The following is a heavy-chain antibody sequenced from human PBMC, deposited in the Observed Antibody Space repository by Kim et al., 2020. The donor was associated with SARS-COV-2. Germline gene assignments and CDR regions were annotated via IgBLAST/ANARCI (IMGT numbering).Heavy chain of an antibody. CDR3: AEASSLSDDILTGYYFDY. Sequence: SVKVSCKASGGTFSSYAISWVRQAPGQGLEWMGRIIPILGIANYAQKFQGRVTITADKSTSTAYMELSSLRSEDTAVYYCAEASSLSDDILTGYYFDYWGQGTLVTVSS. CDR1: GGTFSSYA. D-gene: IGHD3-9*01. V-gene: IGHV1-69*04. CDR2: IIPILGIA. J-gene: IGHJ4*02.